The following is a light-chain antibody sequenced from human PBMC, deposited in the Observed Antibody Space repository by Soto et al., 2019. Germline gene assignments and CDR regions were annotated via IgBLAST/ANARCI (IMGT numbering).Light chain of an antibody. Sequence: DIQMTQSPSFVSASVGDRVTITCRASQGISSWLAWYQHKPGRAPKLLIHVASNLESGVPARFSGSGSGTDFTLTISRLQPEDFATYYCQQTTSFPLTFGGGTKVEIK. J-gene: IGKJ4*01. V-gene: IGKV1-12*01. CDR2: VAS. CDR3: QQTTSFPLT. CDR1: QGISSW.